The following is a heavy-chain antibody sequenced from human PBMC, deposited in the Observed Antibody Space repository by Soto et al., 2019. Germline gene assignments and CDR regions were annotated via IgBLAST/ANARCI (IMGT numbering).Heavy chain of an antibody. Sequence: QVQLQESGPGLVKPSETLSLTCTVSGGSISNYYWNWIRQSPGQGLEWIGYIYSSGSTHYNPSLQNRVTISIDTSKNQVSRKVNSVTAADTAVYYCARDHPHSYGVYYFDYWGQGTPVTVSS. CDR3: ARDHPHSYGVYYFDY. J-gene: IGHJ4*02. V-gene: IGHV4-59*01. D-gene: IGHD5-18*01. CDR2: IYSSGST. CDR1: GGSISNYY.